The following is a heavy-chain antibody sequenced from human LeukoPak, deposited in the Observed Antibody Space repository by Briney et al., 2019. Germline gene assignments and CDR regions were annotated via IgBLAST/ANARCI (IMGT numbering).Heavy chain of an antibody. Sequence: SETLSLTCTVSGGSISSSSYYWGWVRQPPGKGLEWIGSIYYSGSTSYKPSLKSRLTISLDTSKNQFSLKVSSVTAADAAIYYCTRESSSSPDSWGQGALVTVSS. J-gene: IGHJ5*01. CDR1: GGSISSSSYY. D-gene: IGHD6-6*01. CDR2: IYYSGST. CDR3: TRESSSSPDS. V-gene: IGHV4-39*01.